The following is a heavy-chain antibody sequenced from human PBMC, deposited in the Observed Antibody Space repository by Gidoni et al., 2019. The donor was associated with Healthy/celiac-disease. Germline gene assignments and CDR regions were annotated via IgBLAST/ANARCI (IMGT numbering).Heavy chain of an antibody. CDR3: AKDTESYTALISFFDN. CDR2: ISGSGGST. V-gene: IGHV3-23*01. J-gene: IGHJ4*02. Sequence: EVQLLESGGGLVQPGGSLRLSCAASGFTFSSYAMSWVRQAPGKGLEWVSAISGSGGSTYYADSVKGRFTISRDNSKNTLYLQMNSLRAEDTAVYYCAKDTESYTALISFFDNWGQGTLVTVSS. D-gene: IGHD5-18*01. CDR1: GFTFSSYA.